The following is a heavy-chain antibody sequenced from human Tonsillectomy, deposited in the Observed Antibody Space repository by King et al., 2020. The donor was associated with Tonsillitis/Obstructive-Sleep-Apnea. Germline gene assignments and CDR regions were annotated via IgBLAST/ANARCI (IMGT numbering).Heavy chain of an antibody. CDR1: GGSISSYY. Sequence: QLQESGPGLVKPSETLSLTCTVSGGSISSYYWSWIRQPPGKGLEWIGYIHYSGSTNYNPSLKSRVTMSVDTSKNQFSLKLSSVTAADTAVYYCARQNVDTAMVHYWYFDLWGRGTLVTVSS. J-gene: IGHJ2*01. CDR3: ARQNVDTAMVHYWYFDL. V-gene: IGHV4-59*08. CDR2: IHYSGST. D-gene: IGHD5-18*01.